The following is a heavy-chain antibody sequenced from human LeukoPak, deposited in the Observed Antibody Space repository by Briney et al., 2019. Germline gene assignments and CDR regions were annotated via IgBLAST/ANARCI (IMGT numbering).Heavy chain of an antibody. CDR1: GSTFSSYE. D-gene: IGHD3-9*01. CDR3: SFPPIFHFQH. V-gene: IGHV3-48*03. J-gene: IGHJ1*01. Sequence: GGSLRLSCAASGSTFSSYEMNWVRQAPGKGLEWVSYISSSGSTIYYADSVRGRFTISRDNAKNSLYLQMNSLRAEDTAVYYCSFPPIFHFQHWGQGTLVTVSS. CDR2: ISSSGSTI.